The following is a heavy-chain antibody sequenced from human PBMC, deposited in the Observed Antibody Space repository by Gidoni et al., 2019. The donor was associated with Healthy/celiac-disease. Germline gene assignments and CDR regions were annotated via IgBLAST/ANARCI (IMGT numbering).Heavy chain of an antibody. CDR3: ASHSSSSHYYYYGMDV. J-gene: IGHJ6*02. CDR2: IDPSDSYT. D-gene: IGHD6-13*01. V-gene: IGHV5-10-1*03. CDR1: GYSFTSYW. Sequence: EVQLVQSGAEVKKPGESLRISCKGSGYSFTSYWISWVRQMPGKGLEWMGRIDPSDSYTNYSPSFQGHVTISADKSISTAYLQWSSLKASDTAMYYCASHSSSSHYYYYGMDVWGQGTTVTVSS.